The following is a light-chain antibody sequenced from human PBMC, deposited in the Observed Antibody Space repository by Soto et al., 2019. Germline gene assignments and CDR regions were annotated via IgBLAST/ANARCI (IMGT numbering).Light chain of an antibody. CDR2: DAS. V-gene: IGKV1-5*01. Sequence: DIQMTQSPSPLSASVGDRVTITCRASKNINTWVAWYQQKPGKAPKLLIYDASSLSSGVPSRVSVSGSGTDFTLTTSRMQPDDFATYDGQQYNTLWTFGPGTKVDSK. CDR3: QQYNTLWT. J-gene: IGKJ1*01. CDR1: KNINTW.